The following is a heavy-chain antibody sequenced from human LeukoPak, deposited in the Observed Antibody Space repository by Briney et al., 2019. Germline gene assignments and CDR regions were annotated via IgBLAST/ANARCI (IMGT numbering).Heavy chain of an antibody. CDR2: IYNSGST. Sequence: PSETLSLTCTVSGGSISSYYWSWIRQAPGKGLEWIGYIYNSGSTFYNPSLESRLTISIDMSKNQMSMRLNSVTAADTAVYFCAKYSLSRETFQHWGQGTLVTVSS. J-gene: IGHJ1*01. CDR3: AKYSLSRETFQH. V-gene: IGHV4-59*04. CDR1: GGSISSYY. D-gene: IGHD5/OR15-5a*01.